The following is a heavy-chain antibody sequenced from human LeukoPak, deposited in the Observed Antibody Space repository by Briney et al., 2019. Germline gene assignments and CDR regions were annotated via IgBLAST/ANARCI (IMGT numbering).Heavy chain of an antibody. CDR3: ARGKYSSSSEYFDY. D-gene: IGHD6-6*01. Sequence: PSETLSLTCAVSGGSISSGGYSWSWIRQPPGKGLEWIGYIYYSGSTYYNPSLKSRVTISVDTSKNQFSLKLSSVTAADTAVYYCARGKYSSSSEYFDYWGQGTLVTVSS. V-gene: IGHV4-30-2*05. CDR1: GGSISSGGYS. J-gene: IGHJ4*02. CDR2: IYYSGST.